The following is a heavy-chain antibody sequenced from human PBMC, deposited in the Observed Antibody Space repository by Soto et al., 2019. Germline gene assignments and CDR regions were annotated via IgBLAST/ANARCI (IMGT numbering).Heavy chain of an antibody. J-gene: IGHJ3*02. CDR1: GGSISSYY. CDR3: ARRWLNRLNCSGGSCYPDAFDI. CDR2: IYYSGST. V-gene: IGHV4-59*08. Sequence: SETLSLTCTVSGGSISSYYWSWIRQPPGKGLEWIGYIYYSGSTNYNPSLKSRVTISVDTSKNQFSLKLSSVTAADTAVYYCARRWLNRLNCSGGSCYPDAFDIWGQGTMVTVSS. D-gene: IGHD2-15*01.